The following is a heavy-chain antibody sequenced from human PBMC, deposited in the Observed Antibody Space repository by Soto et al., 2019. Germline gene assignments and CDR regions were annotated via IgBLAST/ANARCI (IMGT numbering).Heavy chain of an antibody. CDR2: INPKSGDT. Sequence: QVQLVQSGAEVRKPGASVKVSCKTSGYTFTGYYLHWVRQAPGQGLEWMGWINPKSGDTIYAQNFQGWVTMTRDTSIRTAYMELSSLRSDDTAVYYCARERDVDTARIFDYWGQGTLVIVSS. V-gene: IGHV1-2*04. CDR1: GYTFTGYY. D-gene: IGHD5-18*01. J-gene: IGHJ4*02. CDR3: ARERDVDTARIFDY.